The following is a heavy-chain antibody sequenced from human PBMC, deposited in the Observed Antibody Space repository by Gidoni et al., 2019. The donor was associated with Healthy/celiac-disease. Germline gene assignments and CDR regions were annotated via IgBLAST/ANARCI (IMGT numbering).Heavy chain of an antibody. CDR1: GGSFSGYY. CDR2: INHSGST. J-gene: IGHJ4*02. CDR3: ARVPVSAVAGMGY. Sequence: QVQLQQWGAGLLKPSETLSLTCAVYGGSFSGYYWSWIRQPPGKGLEWIGEINHSGSTNYHPSLKSLVTISVDTSKNHFSLKLSSVTAAYTAVYYCARVPVSAVAGMGYWVQGTLVTVSS. V-gene: IGHV4-34*01. D-gene: IGHD6-19*01.